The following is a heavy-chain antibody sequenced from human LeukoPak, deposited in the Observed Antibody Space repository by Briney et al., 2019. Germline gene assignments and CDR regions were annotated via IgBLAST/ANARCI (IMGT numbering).Heavy chain of an antibody. D-gene: IGHD3-3*01. CDR3: ARYSHYDFWSGYYSYYYYGMDV. Sequence: ASVKVSCKASGYTFTSYGISWGRQAPGQGLEWMGWISAYNGNTNYAQKLQGRVTMTTDTSTSTAYMELRSLRSDDTAVYYCARYSHYDFWSGYYSYYYYGMDVWGQGTTVTVSS. V-gene: IGHV1-18*01. CDR2: ISAYNGNT. J-gene: IGHJ6*02. CDR1: GYTFTSYG.